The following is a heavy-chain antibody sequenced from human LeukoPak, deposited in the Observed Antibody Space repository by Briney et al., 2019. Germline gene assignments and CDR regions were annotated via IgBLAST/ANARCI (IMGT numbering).Heavy chain of an antibody. CDR1: GYSFTSYW. J-gene: IGHJ4*02. CDR2: IYPGDSDT. Sequence: GESLKISCKGSGYSFTSYWIGWVRQMPGKGLEWMGIIYPGDSDTRYSPSFQGQVTTSADKSISTAYLQWSSLKASDTAMYYCASTTYYYDSSGYSYFDYWGQGTLVTVSS. V-gene: IGHV5-51*01. CDR3: ASTTYYYDSSGYSYFDY. D-gene: IGHD3-22*01.